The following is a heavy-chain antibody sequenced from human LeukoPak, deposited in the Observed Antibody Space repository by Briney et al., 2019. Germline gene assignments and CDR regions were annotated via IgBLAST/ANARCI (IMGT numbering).Heavy chain of an antibody. D-gene: IGHD6-13*01. CDR3: ARISSSWGYYYYMDV. V-gene: IGHV4-34*01. J-gene: IGHJ6*03. CDR2: IYHTGST. Sequence: PSETLSLTCAVYGGSFSGYYWGWIRQPPGKGLEWIGRIYHTGSTYYNPSLKSRVTISIDTSKNQFSLKLSSVTAADTAVYYCARISSSWGYYYYMDVWGKGTTVTVSS. CDR1: GGSFSGYY.